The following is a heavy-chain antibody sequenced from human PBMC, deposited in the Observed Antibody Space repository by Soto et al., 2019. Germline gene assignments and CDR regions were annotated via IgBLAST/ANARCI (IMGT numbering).Heavy chain of an antibody. CDR2: ISYDGNNK. J-gene: IGHJ4*01. D-gene: IGHD1-7*01. CDR3: ARDGVSSTEYTCNYGTYFDY. V-gene: IGHV3-30-3*01. CDR1: GFTYSTYT. Sequence: GGSLRLSCAASGFTYSTYTMHWVRQAPGKGLERVAVISYDGNNKFYADSVKGRFTISRDSTKQTLYLQMNSLRPDDTAMYYCARDGVSSTEYTCNYGTYFDYLGHGALVTVSS.